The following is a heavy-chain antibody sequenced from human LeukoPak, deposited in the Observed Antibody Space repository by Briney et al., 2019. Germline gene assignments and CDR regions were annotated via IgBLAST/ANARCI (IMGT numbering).Heavy chain of an antibody. V-gene: IGHV3-23*01. CDR2: ISGSGGNT. J-gene: IGHJ5*02. CDR1: GFIFSTNA. Sequence: PGGSLRLSCSASGFIFSTNAMSWVRQAPGKGLEWVSGISGSGGNTYYADSVKGRFTISRDNSKSTLYLQMNSLRGEDTAVHYCAKAATYCSGGTCYDHWGQGTLVTVSS. D-gene: IGHD2-15*01. CDR3: AKAATYCSGGTCYDH.